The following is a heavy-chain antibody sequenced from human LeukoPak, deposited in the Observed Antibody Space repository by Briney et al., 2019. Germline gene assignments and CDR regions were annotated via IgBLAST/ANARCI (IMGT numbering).Heavy chain of an antibody. CDR1: GYTFSSYG. D-gene: IGHD2-15*01. Sequence: PGGSLRLSCAASGYTFSSYGMHWVRQAPGKGLDWVAVIWYDGSTKYYADSVKGRFTISRDNSKNTLYLQMNSLRAEDTAVYYCARDYGYCSGGSCYSLYYFDYWGQGTLVTVSS. CDR3: ARDYGYCSGGSCYSLYYFDY. CDR2: IWYDGSTK. J-gene: IGHJ4*02. V-gene: IGHV3-33*01.